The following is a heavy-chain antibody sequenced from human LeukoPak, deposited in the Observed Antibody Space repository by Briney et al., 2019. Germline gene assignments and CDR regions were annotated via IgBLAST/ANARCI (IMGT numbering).Heavy chain of an antibody. J-gene: IGHJ3*02. Sequence: GGSLRLSCAASGFTFSSYAMSWVRQAPGKGLEWVSATSGSGGSTYYADSVKGRFTISRDNSKNTLYLQMNSLRAEDTAVYYCAKDLVWGSSSWYEDAFDIWGQGTMVTVSS. CDR3: AKDLVWGSSSWYEDAFDI. D-gene: IGHD6-13*01. CDR1: GFTFSSYA. V-gene: IGHV3-23*01. CDR2: TSGSGGST.